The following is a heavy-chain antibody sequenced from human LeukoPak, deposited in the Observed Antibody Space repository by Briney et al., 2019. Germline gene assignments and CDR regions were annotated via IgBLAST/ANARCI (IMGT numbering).Heavy chain of an antibody. D-gene: IGHD6-13*01. J-gene: IGHJ4*02. CDR1: GGSISSGRYY. V-gene: IGHV4-61*09. Sequence: KPSETLSLTCIVSGGSISSGRYYWNWIRQPAGKGLEWIGHIYTSGSTNYNPSLKSRVTISVDTSKNQFSLKLSSVTAADTAVYYCARDYTYSSSWYDYWGQGTLVTVSS. CDR2: IYTSGST. CDR3: ARDYTYSSSWYDY.